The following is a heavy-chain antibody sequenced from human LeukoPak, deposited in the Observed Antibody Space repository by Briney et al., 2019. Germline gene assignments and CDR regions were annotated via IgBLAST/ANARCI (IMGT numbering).Heavy chain of an antibody. CDR2: IYYSGST. V-gene: IGHV4-59*12. D-gene: IGHD4-17*01. CDR1: GGSISSYY. Sequence: PSETLSLTCTVSGGSISSYYWSWIRQPPGKGLEWIGSIYYSGSTYYNPSLKSRVTISVDTSKNQFSLKLSSVTAADTAVYCCATRMTTVTLNWFDPWGQGTLVTVSS. J-gene: IGHJ5*02. CDR3: ATRMTTVTLNWFDP.